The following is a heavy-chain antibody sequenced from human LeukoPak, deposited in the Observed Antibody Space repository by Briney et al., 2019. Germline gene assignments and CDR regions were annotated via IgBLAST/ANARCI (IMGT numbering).Heavy chain of an antibody. CDR2: IYYSGST. CDR3: ARQRYYYDSSGYWDYFDY. V-gene: IGHV4-59*01. CDR1: GGSISSYY. Sequence: SETLSLTCTVSGGSISSYYWSWIRQPPGKGLEWIGYIYYSGSTNYNPSLKSRVTISVDTSKNQFSLKLSSVTAADTAVYYCARQRYYYDSSGYWDYFDYWGQGTLVTVSS. J-gene: IGHJ4*02. D-gene: IGHD3-22*01.